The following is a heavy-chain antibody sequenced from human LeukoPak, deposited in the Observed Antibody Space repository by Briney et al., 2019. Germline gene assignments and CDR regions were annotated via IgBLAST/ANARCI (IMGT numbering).Heavy chain of an antibody. CDR1: GYTFTSYA. J-gene: IGHJ4*02. Sequence: WASVKVSCKASGYTFTSYAMNWVRQAPGQGLEWMGWINTNTGNPTYAQGFTGRFVFSLDTSVSTAYLQISSLKAEDTAVYYCARDPSILYSSSWYYYDYWGQGTLVTVSS. D-gene: IGHD6-13*01. V-gene: IGHV7-4-1*02. CDR2: INTNTGNP. CDR3: ARDPSILYSSSWYYYDY.